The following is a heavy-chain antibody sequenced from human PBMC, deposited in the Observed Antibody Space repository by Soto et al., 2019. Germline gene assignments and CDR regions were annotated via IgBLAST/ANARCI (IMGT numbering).Heavy chain of an antibody. CDR3: ARSYGSGSSRYYYYGMDV. CDR2: IIPIFGTA. CDR1: GGTFSSYA. V-gene: IGHV1-69*13. Sequence: RASVKVSCKASGGTFSSYAISWVRQAPGQGLEWMGGIIPIFGTANYAQKFQGRVTITADESTSTAYMELSSLRSEDTAVYYCARSYGSGSSRYYYYGMDVWGQGTTVTVSS. D-gene: IGHD3-10*01. J-gene: IGHJ6*02.